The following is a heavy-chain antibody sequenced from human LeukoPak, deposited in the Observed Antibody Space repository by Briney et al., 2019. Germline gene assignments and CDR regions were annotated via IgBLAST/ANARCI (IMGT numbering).Heavy chain of an antibody. CDR1: AYSFTNFG. Sequence: ASVKVSCKTSAYSFTNFGITCVRQAPGQGLEWMGWISTYNSNTKYAQKFQGRVTITADESTSTAYMALSSLRSEDTAVYYCARITLRTGSEWGQGTLVTVSS. D-gene: IGHD3-16*01. CDR3: ARITLRTGSE. J-gene: IGHJ4*02. V-gene: IGHV1-18*01. CDR2: ISTYNSNT.